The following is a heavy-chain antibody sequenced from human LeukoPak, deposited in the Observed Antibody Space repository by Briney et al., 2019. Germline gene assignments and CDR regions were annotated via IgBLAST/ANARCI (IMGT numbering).Heavy chain of an antibody. CDR3: ATSQKIGDIDY. J-gene: IGHJ4*02. Sequence: GGSLRLSCAASGFTFSSYSMNWVRQAPGKGLDWVSSISSSSSYIYYADSLKGRFTISRDNAKNSLYLQMNSLRAEDTAVYYCATSQKIGDIDYWGQGTLVTVSS. CDR1: GFTFSSYS. CDR2: ISSSSSYI. V-gene: IGHV3-21*01. D-gene: IGHD3-16*01.